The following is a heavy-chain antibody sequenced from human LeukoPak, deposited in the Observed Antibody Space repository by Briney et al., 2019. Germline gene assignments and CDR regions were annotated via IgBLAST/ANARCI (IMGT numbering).Heavy chain of an antibody. CDR3: AKVRDLNTVLGRFDN. V-gene: IGHV3-23*01. D-gene: IGHD3-16*01. J-gene: IGHJ5*02. Sequence: GGSLRLSCAASGFTFSSYAMSWVRQAPGKGLEWVSVISGNGGRTYYADSVKGRFTISRDNSKNTLYLQMNSLRAEDTAVYYCAKVRDLNTVLGRFDNWGQGTLVTVSS. CDR2: ISGNGGRT. CDR1: GFTFSSYA.